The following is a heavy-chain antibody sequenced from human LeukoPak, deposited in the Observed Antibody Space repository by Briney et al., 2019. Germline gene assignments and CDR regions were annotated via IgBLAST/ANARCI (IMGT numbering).Heavy chain of an antibody. CDR3: ARSYQYQLLLHY. D-gene: IGHD2-2*01. J-gene: IGHJ4*02. CDR2: IYPGDSDT. CDR1: GYXFTNYW. V-gene: IGHV5-51*01. Sequence: GESLKISCNGSGYXFTNYWIGWVRQMPGKGLEWMGIIYPGDSDTRYSPSFQGQVTISADKSISTAYLQWSSLKASDTAMYYCARSYQYQLLLHYWGQGTLVTVSS.